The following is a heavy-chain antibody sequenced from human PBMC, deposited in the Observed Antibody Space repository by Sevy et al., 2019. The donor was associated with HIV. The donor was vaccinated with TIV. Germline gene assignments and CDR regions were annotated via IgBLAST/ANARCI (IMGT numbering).Heavy chain of an antibody. CDR3: ARDNRIVGATDAFDI. D-gene: IGHD1-26*01. CDR2: ISSSSSTI. V-gene: IGHV3-48*02. Sequence: GGSLRLSCAASGFTFSSYSMNWVRQAPGKGLEWVSYISSSSSTIYYADSVKGRFTISRDNAKNSLYLQMNSLRDEDTAVYYCARDNRIVGATDAFDIWGQATMVTVSS. CDR1: GFTFSSYS. J-gene: IGHJ3*02.